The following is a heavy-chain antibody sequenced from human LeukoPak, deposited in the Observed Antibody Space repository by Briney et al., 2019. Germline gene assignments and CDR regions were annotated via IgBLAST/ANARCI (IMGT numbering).Heavy chain of an antibody. Sequence: SETLSLTCAVSGGSISSGGYYWGWIRQPPGKGLEWIGSIYYSGSTYYNPSLKSRVTISVDTSKNQFSLKLSSVTAADTAVYYCARSPNYYYYYMDVWGKGTTVTISS. CDR1: GGSISSGGYY. V-gene: IGHV4-39*01. CDR3: ARSPNYYYYYMDV. J-gene: IGHJ6*03. CDR2: IYYSGST.